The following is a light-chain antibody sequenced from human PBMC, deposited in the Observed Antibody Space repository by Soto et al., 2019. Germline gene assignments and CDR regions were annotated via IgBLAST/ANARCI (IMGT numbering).Light chain of an antibody. Sequence: DIQMTQSPSTLSAFVGDRVTITCRASQSISSWLAWYQQKPGRAPKLLIYKASSLESGVPSRFSGSGSGTEFTLTISSLQPDDFATYYCQQYNKAWTFGQGTKVEIK. V-gene: IGKV1-5*03. CDR2: KAS. J-gene: IGKJ1*01. CDR3: QQYNKAWT. CDR1: QSISSW.